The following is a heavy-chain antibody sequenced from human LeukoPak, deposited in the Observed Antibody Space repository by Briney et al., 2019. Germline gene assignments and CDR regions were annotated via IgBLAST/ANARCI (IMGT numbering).Heavy chain of an antibody. CDR1: GGSFSGYY. V-gene: IGHV4-34*01. CDR2: INHSGST. Sequence: SETLSLICAVYGGSFSGYYWSWIRQPPGKGLEWIGEINHSGSTNYNPSLKSRVTISVDTSKNQFSLKLSSVTAADTAVYYCASASYGAPSDYWGQGTLVTVSS. D-gene: IGHD4-17*01. CDR3: ASASYGAPSDY. J-gene: IGHJ4*02.